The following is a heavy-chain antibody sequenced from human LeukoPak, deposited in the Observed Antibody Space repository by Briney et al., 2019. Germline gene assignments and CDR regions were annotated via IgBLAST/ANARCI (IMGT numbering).Heavy chain of an antibody. Sequence: PGGSLRLSCAASGFTFSSYSMNWVRQALGKGLEWVSSISSSSSYIYYAESVKGRFTISRDNAKNSLYLQMNSLRAEDTAVYYCARELKGITGTTFLAYYYYGMDVWGQGTTVTVSS. J-gene: IGHJ6*02. CDR2: ISSSSSYI. CDR3: ARELKGITGTTFLAYYYYGMDV. CDR1: GFTFSSYS. V-gene: IGHV3-21*01. D-gene: IGHD1-7*01.